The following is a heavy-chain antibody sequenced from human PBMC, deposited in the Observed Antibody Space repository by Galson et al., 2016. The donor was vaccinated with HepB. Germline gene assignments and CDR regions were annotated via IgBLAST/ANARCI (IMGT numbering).Heavy chain of an antibody. CDR3: TKGVTGGEAS. Sequence: SLRLSCATSGFNFNDAWLSWVRQGPGKGLEWVGRIKSKSSGGTADYGAPVKGRFTISRDDSKKTLYLQMNSLETEDTGTYYCTKGVTGGEASWGQGTPVTVSS. D-gene: IGHD1-20*01. CDR2: IKSKSSGGTA. V-gene: IGHV3-15*01. CDR1: GFNFNDAW. J-gene: IGHJ4*02.